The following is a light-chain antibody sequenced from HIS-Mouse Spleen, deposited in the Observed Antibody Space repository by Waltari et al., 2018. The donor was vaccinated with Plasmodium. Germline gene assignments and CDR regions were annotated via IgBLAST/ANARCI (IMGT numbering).Light chain of an antibody. CDR3: QQYYSTPWT. CDR1: QSVLYSSNNKNY. V-gene: IGKV4-1*01. CDR2: WAS. J-gene: IGKJ1*01. Sequence: DIVMTQSPDSLAVSLGERDTINCKSSQSVLYSSNNKNYLAWYQQKPGQPPKLLIYWASTRESVVPDRFSGSGSGTDFTLPISSLQAEDVAVYYCQQYYSTPWTFGQGTKVEIK.